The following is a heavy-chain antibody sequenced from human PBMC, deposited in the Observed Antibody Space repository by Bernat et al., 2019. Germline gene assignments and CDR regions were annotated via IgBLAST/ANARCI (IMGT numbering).Heavy chain of an antibody. J-gene: IGHJ4*02. D-gene: IGHD3/OR15-3a*01. CDR2: IKQDGSER. Sequence: EVQVVESGGGLVQPGGSLRLSCAASGFTFSSYWMSWVRQAPGKGLEWVANIKQDGSERYYVDFVKGRFTITRDNAKNSLYLQMNSLRAEDTAVYYCARGRWTIDYWGQGTLVTVSS. CDR3: ARGRWTIDY. V-gene: IGHV3-7*04. CDR1: GFTFSSYW.